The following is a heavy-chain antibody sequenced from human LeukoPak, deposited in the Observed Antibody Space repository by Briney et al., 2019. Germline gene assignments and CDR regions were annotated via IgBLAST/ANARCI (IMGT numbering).Heavy chain of an antibody. D-gene: IGHD3-16*01. CDR1: GFTFSSYW. J-gene: IGHJ6*02. V-gene: IGHV3-7*03. CDR3: ARGGGLVV. CDR2: INNNGNVN. Sequence: GGSLRLTCAASGFTFSSYWMNWARQAPGKGLEWVASINNNGNVNYYVDSVQGRFTISSDNAKNSLYLQMSNLRAEGTAVYFCARGGGLVVWGQGATVTVSS.